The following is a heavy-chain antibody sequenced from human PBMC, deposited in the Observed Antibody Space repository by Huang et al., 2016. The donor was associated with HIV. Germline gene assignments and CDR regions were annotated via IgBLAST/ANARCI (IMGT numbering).Heavy chain of an antibody. CDR2: ISYDGSNK. CDR3: AKGGHPRTIAAAAY. J-gene: IGHJ4*02. Sequence: QVQLVESGGGVVQPGRSLRLSCAASGFTFSSYGMHWVRQGPGKGLEGVAVISYDGSNKDYADSVKGRFTIARDKSKNTLYLQMNSLRAEDTAVYYCAKGGHPRTIAAAAYWGQGTLVTVSS. V-gene: IGHV3-30*18. D-gene: IGHD6-13*01. CDR1: GFTFSSYG.